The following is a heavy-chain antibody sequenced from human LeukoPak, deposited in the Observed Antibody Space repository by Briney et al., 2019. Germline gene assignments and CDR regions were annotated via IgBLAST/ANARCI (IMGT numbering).Heavy chain of an antibody. D-gene: IGHD6-13*01. CDR1: GGSISSYY. J-gene: IGHJ4*02. CDR2: IYYSGST. Sequence: SETLSLTCTVSGGSISSYYWSWIRQPPGKGLEWIGYIYYSGSTNYNPSLKSRVTISVDTSKNQFSLKLSSVTAADTAVYYCARYSKSSGYTYFDYWGQGTLVTVSS. V-gene: IGHV4-59*08. CDR3: ARYSKSSGYTYFDY.